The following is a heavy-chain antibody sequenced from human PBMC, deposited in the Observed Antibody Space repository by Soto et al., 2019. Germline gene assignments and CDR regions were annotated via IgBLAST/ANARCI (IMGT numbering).Heavy chain of an antibody. D-gene: IGHD3-22*01. CDR3: AKPDRRDSSGYPDY. CDR2: ISYDGSDK. J-gene: IGHJ4*02. V-gene: IGHV3-30*18. Sequence: PXGSLRLSCAASGFTFSSYGMHWVRQAAGKGLEWVAIISYDGSDKYFADSVKGRFTISRDNSKNTLYLQMNSLRPEDTAVYYCAKPDRRDSSGYPDYWGQGTLVTVSS. CDR1: GFTFSSYG.